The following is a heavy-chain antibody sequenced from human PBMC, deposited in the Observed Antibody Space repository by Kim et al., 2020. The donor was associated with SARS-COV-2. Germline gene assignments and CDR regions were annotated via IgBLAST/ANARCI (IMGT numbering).Heavy chain of an antibody. D-gene: IGHD6-19*01. Sequence: SQKFQDRVTMTTDTSTSTAYMELRSLRSDDTAVYYCARDGEQWLGNNWFDPWGQGTLVTVSS. CDR3: ARDGEQWLGNNWFDP. V-gene: IGHV1-18*01. J-gene: IGHJ5*02.